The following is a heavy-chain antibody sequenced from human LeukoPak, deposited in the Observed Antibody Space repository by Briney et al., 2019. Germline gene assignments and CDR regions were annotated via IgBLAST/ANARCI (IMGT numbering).Heavy chain of an antibody. CDR3: ASRNFGVVTD. CDR1: GGSISSYY. Sequence: PSETLSLTCTVSGGSISSYYWSWIRQPPGKGLEWIGYIYYSGSTNYNPSLKSRVTMSVDSSKNQFSLKLSSVTAADTAVYYCASRNFGVVTDWGQGTLVTVSS. J-gene: IGHJ4*02. V-gene: IGHV4-59*12. CDR2: IYYSGST. D-gene: IGHD3-3*01.